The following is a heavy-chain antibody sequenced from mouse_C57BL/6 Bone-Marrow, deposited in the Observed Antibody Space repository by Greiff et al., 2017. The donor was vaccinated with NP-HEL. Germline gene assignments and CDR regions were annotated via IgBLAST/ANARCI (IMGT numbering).Heavy chain of an antibody. CDR3: ARALYYYGSSYDFDY. D-gene: IGHD1-1*01. CDR1: GYAFSSYW. V-gene: IGHV1-80*01. CDR2: IYPGGGAT. J-gene: IGHJ2*01. Sequence: VQLQQSGAELVKPGASVKISCKASGYAFSSYWMNWVKQRPGKGLEWIGQIYPGGGATHYNGKFKGTANLTADKSSSTAYMQLSSLTSEDSAFYFCARALYYYGSSYDFDYWGQGTTLTVSS.